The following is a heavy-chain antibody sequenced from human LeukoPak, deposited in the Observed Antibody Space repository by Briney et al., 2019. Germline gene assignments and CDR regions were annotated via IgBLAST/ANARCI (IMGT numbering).Heavy chain of an antibody. CDR2: INPNSGGT. D-gene: IGHD6-13*01. J-gene: IGHJ4*02. Sequence: ASVKVSCKASGYTFTGYYTHWVRQAPGQGLEWMGWINPNSGGTNYAQKFQGRVTMTRDTSISTAYMELSRLRSDDTAVYYCARDHIAAAGTTGDYWGQGTLVTVSS. CDR3: ARDHIAAAGTTGDY. V-gene: IGHV1-2*02. CDR1: GYTFTGYY.